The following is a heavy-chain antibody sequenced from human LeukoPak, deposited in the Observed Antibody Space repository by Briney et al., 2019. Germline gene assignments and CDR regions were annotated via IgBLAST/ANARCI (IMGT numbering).Heavy chain of an antibody. CDR3: ARGFFASGWAS. Sequence: SQTLSLTCAISGDSFTNKNAAWNWIRQSPWRGLEWLGRTYYTSRWNNEYAEAVKSQITISPDTSKNQFSLQINSVTPEDTAVYYCARGFFASGWASWGQGTLVTVSS. J-gene: IGHJ5*02. V-gene: IGHV6-1*01. CDR2: TYYTSRWNN. CDR1: GDSFTNKNAA. D-gene: IGHD6-19*01.